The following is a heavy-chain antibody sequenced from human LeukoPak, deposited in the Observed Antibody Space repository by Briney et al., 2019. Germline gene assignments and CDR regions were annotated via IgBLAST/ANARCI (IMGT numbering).Heavy chain of an antibody. D-gene: IGHD3-10*01. CDR1: GFVFGDYG. V-gene: IGHV3-30*02. CDR2: VRNDGSDK. Sequence: PGGSLRLSCAASGFVFGDYGMHWVRQAPGKGLEWVTMVRNDGSDKYYADSVKGRFTISRDNSQNTLYLQMNSLRPEDTAVYYCAKHYYGSGSQKYYFDYWGQGTLVTVSS. CDR3: AKHYYGSGSQKYYFDY. J-gene: IGHJ4*02.